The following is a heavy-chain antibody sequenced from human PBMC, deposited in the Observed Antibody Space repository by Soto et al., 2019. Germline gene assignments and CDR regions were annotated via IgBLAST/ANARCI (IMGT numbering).Heavy chain of an antibody. J-gene: IGHJ6*03. Sequence: EVQLVESGGGLVQPGGSLRLSCAASGFTFSSYAMHWVRQAPGKVLEYVSAISSNGGSTYYANSVKGRFTISRDNSKNTLYLQMGSLRAEEMAVYYCARVDSSSWHSRYYYYYYMDVWGKGTTVTVSS. D-gene: IGHD6-13*01. V-gene: IGHV3-64*01. CDR1: GFTFSSYA. CDR2: ISSNGGST. CDR3: ARVDSSSWHSRYYYYYYMDV.